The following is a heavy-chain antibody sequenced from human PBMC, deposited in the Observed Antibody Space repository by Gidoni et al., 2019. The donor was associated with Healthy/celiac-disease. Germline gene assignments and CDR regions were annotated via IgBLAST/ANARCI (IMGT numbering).Heavy chain of an antibody. CDR3: AREKGYCSGGSCLGGYYYYGMDV. D-gene: IGHD2-15*01. J-gene: IGHJ6*02. CDR2: ISYDGSNK. Sequence: QVQPVESGGGVVQPGRSLRLSCAASGSTFSSYGMHWVRQAQGQGLEWVAVISYDGSNKYYADSVKGRFTISRDKSKNTLYLQMNSLRAEDTAVYYCAREKGYCSGGSCLGGYYYYGMDVWGQGTTVTVSS. V-gene: IGHV3-30*03. CDR1: GSTFSSYG.